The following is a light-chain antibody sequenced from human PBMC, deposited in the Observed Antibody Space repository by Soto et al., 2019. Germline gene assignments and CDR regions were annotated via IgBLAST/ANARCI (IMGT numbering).Light chain of an antibody. V-gene: IGKV3-15*01. Sequence: EMMVAQAAATLSISPGERATLSCRASQSVSSNLAWYQQKPGQAPRLLIYGASTRATGVPARFSGSGSGTEFTLTISSLQSEDFAVYYCQQYNNWPKTFGQGTKV. CDR3: QQYNNWPKT. CDR2: GAS. J-gene: IGKJ1*01. CDR1: QSVSSN.